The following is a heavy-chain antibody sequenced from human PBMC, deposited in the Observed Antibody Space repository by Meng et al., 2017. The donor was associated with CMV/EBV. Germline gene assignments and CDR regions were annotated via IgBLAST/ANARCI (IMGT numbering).Heavy chain of an antibody. CDR2: FDPEDGEA. J-gene: IGHJ4*02. CDR1: GYTLTELS. V-gene: IGHV1-24*01. CDR3: ATEIFGGWYSFDY. D-gene: IGHD6-19*01. Sequence: GPGVNKPGAPVKVSCKVSGYTLTELSMHWVRQAPGKGLEWMGGFDPEDGEAIYAQKFQGRVTMTEDTSTDTAYMELSSLRSEDTAVYYCATEIFGGWYSFDYWGQGTLVTVSS.